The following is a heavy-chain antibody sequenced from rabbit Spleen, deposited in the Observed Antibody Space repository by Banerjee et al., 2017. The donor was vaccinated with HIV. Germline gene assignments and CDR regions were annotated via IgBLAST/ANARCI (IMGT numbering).Heavy chain of an antibody. Sequence: QSLEESGGDLVKPGASLTLTCTASGFSFSSRYYMCWVRQVPGKGLEWIACIEGGGSAFTYFASWAKGRFTISKTSSTTVTLQMTSLTAADTATYFCARDSGSSFSSYGMDLWGPGTLVTVS. D-gene: IGHD8-1*01. CDR1: GFSFSSRYY. CDR2: IEGGGSAFT. V-gene: IGHV1S40*01. J-gene: IGHJ6*01. CDR3: ARDSGSSFSSYGMDL.